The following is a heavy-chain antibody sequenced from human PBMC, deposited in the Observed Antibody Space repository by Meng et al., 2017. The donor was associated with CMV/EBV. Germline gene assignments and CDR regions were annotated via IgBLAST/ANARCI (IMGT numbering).Heavy chain of an antibody. Sequence: ASVKVSCKASGYTFTSYYMHWVRQAPGQGLEWMGIINPSGGSTSYAQKFQGRVTMTRDTSTSTAYMELRSLRSDDTAVYYCARLLHSSSGYYYYGMDVWGQGTTVTVSS. CDR2: INPSGGST. J-gene: IGHJ6*02. CDR1: GYTFTSYY. CDR3: ARLLHSSSGYYYYGMDV. V-gene: IGHV1-46*01. D-gene: IGHD6-13*01.